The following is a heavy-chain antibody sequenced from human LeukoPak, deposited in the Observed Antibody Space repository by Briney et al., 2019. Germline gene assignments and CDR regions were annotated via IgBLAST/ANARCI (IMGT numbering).Heavy chain of an antibody. V-gene: IGHV3-23*01. D-gene: IGHD4-11*01. CDR2: INGGGVNT. Sequence: GGSLRLSCAASGFTFSSYAMSWVRQAPGKGLEWVSTINGGGVNTHYADSVGGRFTISRDNSKNTLFLQMNSLRDEDTAVYYCAKDLYSNYGPADYWGQGNLVTVSS. J-gene: IGHJ4*02. CDR3: AKDLYSNYGPADY. CDR1: GFTFSSYA.